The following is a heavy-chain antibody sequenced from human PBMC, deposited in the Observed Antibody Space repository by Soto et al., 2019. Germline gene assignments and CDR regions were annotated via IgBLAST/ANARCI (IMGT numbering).Heavy chain of an antibody. CDR3: ARSYYYGSGSAFDY. D-gene: IGHD3-10*01. J-gene: IGHJ4*02. CDR2: IYYSGST. CDR1: GGSISSYY. V-gene: IGHV4-59*08. Sequence: PSETLSLTCTVSGGSISSYYWSWIRQPPGKGLEWIGYIYYSGSTNYNPSLKSRVTISVDTSKNQFSLKLSSVTAADTAVYYCARSYYYGSGSAFDYWGQGTLVTVSS.